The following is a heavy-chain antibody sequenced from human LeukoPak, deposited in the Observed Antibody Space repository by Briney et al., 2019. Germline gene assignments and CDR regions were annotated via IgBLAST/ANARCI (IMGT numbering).Heavy chain of an antibody. CDR3: ARGPGAAATGY. Sequence: GGSLRLSCAASGFTFSNYVMSWIRQAPGKGLEWVANIKQDGSEKYYVDSVKGRFTISRDNAKNSLYLQMNSLRAEDTAVYYCARGPGAAATGYWGQGTLVTVSS. CDR2: IKQDGSEK. D-gene: IGHD6-13*01. CDR1: GFTFSNYV. V-gene: IGHV3-7*01. J-gene: IGHJ4*02.